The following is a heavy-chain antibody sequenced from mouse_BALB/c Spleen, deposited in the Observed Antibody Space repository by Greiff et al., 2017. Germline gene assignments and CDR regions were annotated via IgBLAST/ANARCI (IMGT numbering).Heavy chain of an antibody. D-gene: IGHD1-1*01. CDR3: ATYYGRSYRGAMDY. CDR1: GFTFSSYA. V-gene: IGHV5-9-3*01. CDR2: ISSGGSYT. Sequence: DVKLVESGGGLVKPGGSLKLSCAASGFTFSSYAMSWVRQTPEKRLEWVATISSGGSYTYYPDSVKGRFTISRDNAKNTLYLQMSSLRSEDTAMYYCATYYGRSYRGAMDYWGQGTSVTVSS. J-gene: IGHJ4*01.